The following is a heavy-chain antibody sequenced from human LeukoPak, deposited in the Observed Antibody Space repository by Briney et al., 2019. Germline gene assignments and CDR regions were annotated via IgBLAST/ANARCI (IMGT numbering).Heavy chain of an antibody. D-gene: IGHD6-13*01. CDR3: ARAEPRVPSYYSSSWPYYFDY. V-gene: IGHV4-61*02. J-gene: IGHJ4*02. CDR2: IYTSGST. CDR1: GGSISSGSYY. Sequence: SQTLSLTCTVSGGSISSGSYYWSWIRQPAGKGLEWIGRIYTSGSTNYNPSLKSRVTISVDTSKNQFSLKLSSVTAADTAVYYCARAEPRVPSYYSSSWPYYFDYWGQGTLVTVSS.